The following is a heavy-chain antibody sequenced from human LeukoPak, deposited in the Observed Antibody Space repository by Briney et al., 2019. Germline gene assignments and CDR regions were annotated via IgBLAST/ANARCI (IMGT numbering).Heavy chain of an antibody. CDR2: ISYDGSNK. D-gene: IGHD6-13*01. J-gene: IGHJ4*02. Sequence: GGSLRLSCAASGFTFSSYAMHWVRQAPGKGLEWVAVISYDGSNKYYADSAKGRFTISRDNSKNTLYLQMNSLRAEDTAVYYCANARGIAAAALDYWGQGTLVTVSS. CDR3: ANARGIAAAALDY. V-gene: IGHV3-30*01. CDR1: GFTFSSYA.